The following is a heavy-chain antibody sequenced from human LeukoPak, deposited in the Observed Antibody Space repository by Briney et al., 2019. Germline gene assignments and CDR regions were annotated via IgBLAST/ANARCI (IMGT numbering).Heavy chain of an antibody. D-gene: IGHD3-22*01. CDR1: GVSISSSSYY. V-gene: IGHV4-39*01. CDR2: IYYSGST. J-gene: IGHJ4*02. CDR3: AGSQGSGYDREFDY. Sequence: PSETLSLTCTVSGVSISSSSYYWGWIRQPPGKGLEWIGSIYYSGSTYYNPSLKSRVTISVDTSKNQFSLKLSSVTAADTAVYYCAGSQGSGYDREFDYWGQGTLVTVSS.